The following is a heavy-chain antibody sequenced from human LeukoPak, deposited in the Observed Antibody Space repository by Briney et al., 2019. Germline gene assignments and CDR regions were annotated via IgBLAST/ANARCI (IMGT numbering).Heavy chain of an antibody. CDR2: INPNSGAT. CDR3: ARDPNIILLSGYFDF. J-gene: IGHJ4*02. Sequence: ASVKVSCKASGYTFTDYLIHWVRQAPGQGLEWMGWINPNSGATSYAQKFQGRVTMTREMSITTVYMELSRLRSDDTAVYYCARDPNIILLSGYFDFWGQGTLVTVSS. CDR1: GYTFTDYL. V-gene: IGHV1-2*02. D-gene: IGHD2-8*01.